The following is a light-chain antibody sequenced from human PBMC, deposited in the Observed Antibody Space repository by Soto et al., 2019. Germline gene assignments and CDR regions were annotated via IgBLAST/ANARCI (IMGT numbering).Light chain of an antibody. Sequence: QSALTQPPSASGTPGQRVTISCSGSSSNIGSNTVNWYQQLPGTAPKLLIYSNNQRPSGVPDRFSGSKSGTSASLAISGLQSEDEADYYCAAWDDSLNVXVVFGGGTKVTV. V-gene: IGLV1-44*01. CDR3: AAWDDSLNVXVV. CDR1: SSNIGSNT. J-gene: IGLJ2*01. CDR2: SNN.